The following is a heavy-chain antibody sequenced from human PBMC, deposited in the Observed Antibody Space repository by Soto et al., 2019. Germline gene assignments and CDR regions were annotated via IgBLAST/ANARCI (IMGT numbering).Heavy chain of an antibody. CDR2: IFHSGST. D-gene: IGHD2-2*01. Sequence: PSETLSLTCTVSGGSIGSSGDYWGWIRRPPGMGLEWIGSIFHSGSTLYTPSLNGRVTISVDTSKNQFSLKMTSVTAADTAVYYCARHATYCSSNSCYEFDFWGQGSLVTVSS. CDR3: ARHATYCSSNSCYEFDF. CDR1: GGSIGSSGDY. V-gene: IGHV4-39*01. J-gene: IGHJ4*02.